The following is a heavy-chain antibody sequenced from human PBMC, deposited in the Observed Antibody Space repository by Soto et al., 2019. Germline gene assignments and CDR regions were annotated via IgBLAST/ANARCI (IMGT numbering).Heavy chain of an antibody. D-gene: IGHD5-18*01. CDR2: IIPISGTA. CDR3: ARDGGYSFGQRAYYYSGMDV. CDR1: GGTFSSYA. V-gene: IGHV1-69*12. J-gene: IGHJ6*04. Sequence: QVQLVQSGAEVKKPGSSVKVSCKASGGTFSSYAISWVRQAPGQGLEWMGGIIPISGTANYAPKFQGRVTITADESTRTAYMELSRLRSEDTAVYYCARDGGYSFGQRAYYYSGMDVWGKGTTVTVSS.